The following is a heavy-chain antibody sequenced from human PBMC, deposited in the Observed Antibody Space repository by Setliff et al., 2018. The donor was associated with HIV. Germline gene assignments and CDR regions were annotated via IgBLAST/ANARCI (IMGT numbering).Heavy chain of an antibody. CDR1: GYTFTGYY. J-gene: IGHJ3*01. Sequence: ASVKVSCKASGYTFTGYYMHWVRQAPGQGLEWMGWINPNNGGTNYAQKFQGRVTMTRDTSISTAYMELSRLRSDDTAVYYCASDYYDSTIIHGCVLGFQAANLQIGDAF. V-gene: IGHV1-2*02. D-gene: IGHD3-22*01. CDR3: ASDYYDSTIIHGCVLGFQAANLQIGDAF. CDR2: INPNNGGT.